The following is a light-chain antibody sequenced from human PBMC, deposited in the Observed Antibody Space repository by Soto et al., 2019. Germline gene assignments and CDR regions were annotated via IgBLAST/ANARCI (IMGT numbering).Light chain of an antibody. V-gene: IGKV3-20*01. CDR3: QHYGGSPLYT. J-gene: IGKJ2*01. Sequence: EIVLTQSPGTLSLSPGEGATLSCRASQSVSSNYLAWYQQKPGQAPRLLIYGASSRATGIPDRFSGSGSGTDFTLTISRRQAADVAVYYCQHYGGSPLYTFGQGTKLEIK. CDR2: GAS. CDR1: QSVSSNY.